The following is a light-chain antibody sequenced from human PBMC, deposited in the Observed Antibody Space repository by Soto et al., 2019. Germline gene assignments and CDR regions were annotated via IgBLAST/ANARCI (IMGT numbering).Light chain of an antibody. V-gene: IGLV2-14*01. CDR1: SRDVGGYNF. J-gene: IGLJ1*01. CDR2: DVS. Sequence: QSALTQPASVSGSPGQSITISCTGTSRDVGGYNFVSWYQQHPGKAPKLMIYDVSNRPSGVSNRFSGSKFGNTASLTISGLQAEDEADYYCSSYTSSSTPYVFGAGTKLTVL. CDR3: SSYTSSSTPYV.